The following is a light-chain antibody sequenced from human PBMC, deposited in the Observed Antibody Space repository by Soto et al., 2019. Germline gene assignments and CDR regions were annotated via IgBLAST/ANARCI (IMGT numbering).Light chain of an antibody. CDR1: SSDVGGYNY. Sequence: HSALNQPSSVFGSPGQSITTSCTGTSSDVGGYNYVSWYQQHPGKAPKLMIYDVSNRPSGVSNRFSGSKSGNTASLTISGLQAEDEAGYYCSSYTSSSTLDTVFGTGTKVPVL. V-gene: IGLV2-14*01. CDR3: SSYTSSSTLDTV. CDR2: DVS. J-gene: IGLJ1*01.